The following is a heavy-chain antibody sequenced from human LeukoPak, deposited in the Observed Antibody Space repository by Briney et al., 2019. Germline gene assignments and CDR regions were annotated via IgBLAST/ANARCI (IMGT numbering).Heavy chain of an antibody. CDR3: ARVPFPGDY. J-gene: IGHJ4*02. CDR1: GYTFTGYY. Sequence: ASVKVSCKASGYTFTGYYIHWVRQATGQGLEWMGWMNPNSGNTGYAPKFQDRITLTRVTSINTAYMELRSLRSEDTAVYYCARVPFPGDYWGQGTLVTVSS. V-gene: IGHV1-8*02. CDR2: MNPNSGNT. D-gene: IGHD3-10*01.